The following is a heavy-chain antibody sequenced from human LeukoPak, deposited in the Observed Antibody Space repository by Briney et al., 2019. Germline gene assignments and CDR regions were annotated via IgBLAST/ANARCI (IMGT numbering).Heavy chain of an antibody. CDR2: ISSSSSYI. J-gene: IGHJ6*03. V-gene: IGHV3-21*01. D-gene: IGHD3-10*01. CDR3: ARDLRISGSGSSYYYMDV. Sequence: PGGSLRLSCAASGFTFSSYSMIWVRQAPGKGLEWVSSISSSSSYIYYAHSVKGRFTISRDNAKNSLYLQMNSLRAEDTDVYYCARDLRISGSGSSYYYMDVWGKGTTVTVSS. CDR1: GFTFSSYS.